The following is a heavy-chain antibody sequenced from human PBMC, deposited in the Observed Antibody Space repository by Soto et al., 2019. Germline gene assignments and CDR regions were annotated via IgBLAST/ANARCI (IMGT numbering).Heavy chain of an antibody. D-gene: IGHD1-26*01. V-gene: IGHV1-2*02. CDR2: INPNSGGT. Sequence: WASVKVSCKASGYTFTGYYMHWVRQAPGQGLEWMGWINPNSGGTNYAQKFQGRVTMTRDTSISTAYMELSRLRSDDTAVYYCARVTSGMGELPGYWGQGTLVTVSS. CDR1: GYTFTGYY. CDR3: ARVTSGMGELPGY. J-gene: IGHJ4*02.